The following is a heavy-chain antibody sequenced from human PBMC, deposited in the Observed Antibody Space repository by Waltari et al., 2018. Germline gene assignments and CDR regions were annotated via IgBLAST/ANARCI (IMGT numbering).Heavy chain of an antibody. Sequence: QVQMVQSGGEVKKPAASVKVSCKASGYTFTSYGISWVRPAPGQGLEWMGWISAYNGNTEYAENLQGRVTMTTDTSTSTAYMELRSLTSDDTAVYYCARDENSSWDDAFDIWGQGTMVTVSS. J-gene: IGHJ3*02. CDR1: GYTFTSYG. CDR3: ARDENSSWDDAFDI. CDR2: ISAYNGNT. D-gene: IGHD6-13*01. V-gene: IGHV1-18*01.